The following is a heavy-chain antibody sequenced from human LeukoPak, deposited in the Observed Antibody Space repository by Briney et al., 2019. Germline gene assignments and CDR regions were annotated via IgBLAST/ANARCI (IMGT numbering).Heavy chain of an antibody. J-gene: IGHJ4*02. V-gene: IGHV3-53*01. CDR2: IYSGGST. CDR1: EFTVSTYY. CDR3: ARGPLIAAAGTW. D-gene: IGHD6-13*01. Sequence: GGSLRLSCAASEFTVSTYYMNWVRRAPGKGLEWVSVIYSGGSTYYADPVKGRFTISRDNSKNTLYLQMNSLRAEDTAVYYCARGPLIAAAGTWWGQGTLVTVSS.